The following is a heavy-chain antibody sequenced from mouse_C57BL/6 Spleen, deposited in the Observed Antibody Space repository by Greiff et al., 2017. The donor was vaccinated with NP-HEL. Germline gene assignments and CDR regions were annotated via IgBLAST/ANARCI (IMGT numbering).Heavy chain of an antibody. J-gene: IGHJ2*01. CDR1: GYTFTDYY. V-gene: IGHV1-26*01. Sequence: EVQLQQSGPELVKPGASVKISCKASGYTFTDYYMNWVKQSHGKSLEWIGDINPNNGGTSYNQKFKGKATLTVDKSSSTAYMKLRSLTSEDSAVYYCARRGLGRRDYFDYWGQGTTLTVSS. CDR2: INPNNGGT. D-gene: IGHD4-1*01. CDR3: ARRGLGRRDYFDY.